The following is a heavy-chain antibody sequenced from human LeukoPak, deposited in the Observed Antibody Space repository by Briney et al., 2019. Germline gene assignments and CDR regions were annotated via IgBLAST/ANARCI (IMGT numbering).Heavy chain of an antibody. Sequence: ASVKVSCKASGYTFTSYYMHWVRQAPGQGLEWMGWINPNSGGTNYAQKFQGRVTMTRDTSISTAYMELSRLRSDDTAVYYCARESYGSGSFNDYWGQGTLVTVSS. V-gene: IGHV1-2*02. CDR3: ARESYGSGSFNDY. J-gene: IGHJ4*02. CDR1: GYTFTSYY. CDR2: INPNSGGT. D-gene: IGHD3-10*01.